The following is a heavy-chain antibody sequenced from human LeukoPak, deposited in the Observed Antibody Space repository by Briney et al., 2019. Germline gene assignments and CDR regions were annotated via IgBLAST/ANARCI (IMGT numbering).Heavy chain of an antibody. Sequence: GGSLRLSCAPSGFTFTNYEMNWVRQAPGKGLEWVSYISSSGNTVYYADSVKGRFTISRDNAKNSLYPQMNSLRAEDTAVYYCARSIDILTGYGMDVWGKGTTVTVSS. CDR3: ARSIDILTGYGMDV. V-gene: IGHV3-48*03. D-gene: IGHD3-9*01. CDR2: ISSSGNTV. CDR1: GFTFTNYE. J-gene: IGHJ6*04.